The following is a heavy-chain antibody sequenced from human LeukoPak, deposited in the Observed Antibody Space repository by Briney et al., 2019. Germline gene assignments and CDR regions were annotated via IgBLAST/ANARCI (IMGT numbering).Heavy chain of an antibody. D-gene: IGHD3-10*01. V-gene: IGHV4-31*03. CDR3: ARADYYGSGSYLGRNWLDP. J-gene: IGHJ5*02. CDR1: GGSISSGGYY. CDR2: IYYSGST. Sequence: PSETLSLTCTVSGGSISSGGYYWSWIRQHPGKGLEWIGYIYYSGSTYYNPSLKSRVTISVDTSKNQFSLKLSSVTAADTAVYYCARADYYGSGSYLGRNWLDPWGQGTLVTVSS.